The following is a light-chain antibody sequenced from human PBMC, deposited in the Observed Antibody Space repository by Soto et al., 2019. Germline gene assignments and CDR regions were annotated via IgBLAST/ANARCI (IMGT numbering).Light chain of an antibody. Sequence: QSVLTQPPSVSGAPGQRVTISCSGSRSNIGAGYDVHWYQQLPGTAPKLFIYGNSNRPSGVPDRISGSKSGSSASLAITGLQAEDEADYYCQSYDNSLSGYVFGSGTKLTVL. CDR3: QSYDNSLSGYV. CDR1: RSNIGAGYD. V-gene: IGLV1-40*01. CDR2: GNS. J-gene: IGLJ1*01.